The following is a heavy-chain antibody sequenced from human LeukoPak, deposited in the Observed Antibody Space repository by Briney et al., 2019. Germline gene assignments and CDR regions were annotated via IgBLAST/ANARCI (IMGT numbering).Heavy chain of an antibody. CDR3: ARDLASESGFDY. CDR2: IYYSGST. Sequence: SETLSLTCTVSGGSISSYHWSWIRQPPGKGLEWIGYIYYSGSTNYNPSLKSRVTISVDTSKNQFSLKLSSVTAADTAVYYCARDLASESGFDYWGQGTLVTVSS. CDR1: GGSISSYH. V-gene: IGHV4-59*01. D-gene: IGHD2-15*01. J-gene: IGHJ4*02.